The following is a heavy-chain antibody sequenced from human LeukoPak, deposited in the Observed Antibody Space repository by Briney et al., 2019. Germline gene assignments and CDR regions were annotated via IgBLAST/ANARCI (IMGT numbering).Heavy chain of an antibody. J-gene: IGHJ5*02. CDR3: ARDPRGGTSRDNWFDP. D-gene: IGHD1-1*01. CDR1: GGSISSSSYY. CDR2: IYYSGRT. V-gene: IGHV4-39*07. Sequence: SETLSLTCTVSGGSISSSSYYWGWIRQPPGKGLEWIGSIYYSGRTYYNPSLKRRVTISVDTSKNQFSLKLNSVTAADTAVYYCARDPRGGTSRDNWFDPWGQGTLVTVSS.